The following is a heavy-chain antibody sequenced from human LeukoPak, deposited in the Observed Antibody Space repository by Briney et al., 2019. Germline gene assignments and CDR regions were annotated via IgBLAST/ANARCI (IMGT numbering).Heavy chain of an antibody. CDR2: ISYDGSNK. CDR3: ARVRGDILTGYFNYYYGMDV. J-gene: IGHJ6*04. CDR1: GFTFSSYA. D-gene: IGHD3-9*01. V-gene: IGHV3-30*04. Sequence: GRSLRLSCAASGFTFSSYAMHWVRQAPGKGLEWVAVISYDGSNKYYADSVKGRFTISRDNSKNTLYLQMNSLRAEDTAVYYCARVRGDILTGYFNYYYGMDVWGKGTTVTVSS.